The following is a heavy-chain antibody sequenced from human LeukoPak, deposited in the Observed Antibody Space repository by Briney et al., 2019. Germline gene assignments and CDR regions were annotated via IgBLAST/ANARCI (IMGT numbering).Heavy chain of an antibody. D-gene: IGHD3-22*01. CDR2: ISSSSSYI. J-gene: IGHJ4*02. V-gene: IGHV3-21*01. Sequence: NPGGSLRLSCAASGFTFSSYSMNWVRQAPGKGLEWVSSISSSSSYIYYADSVKGRFTISRDNAKTSLYLQMNSLRDEYTAVYYCARERSRSDGTCYSYFDFWGQGTLVTVSS. CDR1: GFTFSSYS. CDR3: ARERSRSDGTCYSYFDF.